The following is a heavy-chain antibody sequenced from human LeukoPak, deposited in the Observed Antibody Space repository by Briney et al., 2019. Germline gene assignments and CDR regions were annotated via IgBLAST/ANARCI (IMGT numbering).Heavy chain of an antibody. CDR1: GFSFSRYW. D-gene: IGHD3-22*01. V-gene: IGHV3-7*04. CDR3: ARAYDSSGYRAFDI. Sequence: GGSLRLSCAVSGFSFSRYWMSWVRQAPGKGLEWVASIRQDGSDQHYVDSVKGRLTISRDNAKNLLYLQVNSLRAEDTGMYYCARAYDSSGYRAFDIWGQGTMVTVSS. J-gene: IGHJ3*02. CDR2: IRQDGSDQ.